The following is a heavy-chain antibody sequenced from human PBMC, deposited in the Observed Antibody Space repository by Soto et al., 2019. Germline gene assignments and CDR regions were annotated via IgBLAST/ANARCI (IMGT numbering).Heavy chain of an antibody. CDR1: GFSFSSYW. V-gene: IGHV3-74*01. CDR2: IKTDGRII. CDR3: ARVRQGASSFDL. Sequence: EVQLVESGGGLVQPGGSLRLSCAASGFSFSSYWMHWVSQAPGKGLVCVSRIKTDGRIITYADSVKGRFTISRDNAKNTLYLQMNTLRAEDTAVYYCARVRQGASSFDLWGRGTLVSVSS. J-gene: IGHJ2*01. D-gene: IGHD6-6*01.